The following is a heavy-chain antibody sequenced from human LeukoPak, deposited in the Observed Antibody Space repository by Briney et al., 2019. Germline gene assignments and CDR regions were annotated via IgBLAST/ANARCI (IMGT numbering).Heavy chain of an antibody. J-gene: IGHJ4*02. Sequence: SETLSLTCTVSGGSISSYYWSWIRQPPGKGLESIAYMYNSGSTNYNPSLKSRVTISVDTSKNQFSLRLSSVTAADTAVYYCARHGGSYTFDFWGQGGLVTVSS. D-gene: IGHD1-26*01. CDR2: MYNSGST. CDR3: ARHGGSYTFDF. CDR1: GGSISSYY. V-gene: IGHV4-59*01.